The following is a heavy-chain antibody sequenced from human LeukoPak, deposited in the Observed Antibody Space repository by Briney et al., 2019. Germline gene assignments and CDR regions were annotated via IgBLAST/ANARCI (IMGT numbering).Heavy chain of an antibody. D-gene: IGHD4/OR15-4a*01. Sequence: GRSLRLSCAASGFTFTNYWMSWVRQAPGKGLEWVANIKQDGSEKYYVDSVKGRFTISRDNAKNSLYLQMNSLRAEDTALYHCARDDYGGTRYWGQGTLVTVSS. CDR2: IKQDGSEK. J-gene: IGHJ4*02. CDR3: ARDDYGGTRY. CDR1: GFTFTNYW. V-gene: IGHV3-7*01.